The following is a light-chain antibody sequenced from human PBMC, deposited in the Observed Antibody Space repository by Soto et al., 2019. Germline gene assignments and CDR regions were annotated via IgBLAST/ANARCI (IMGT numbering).Light chain of an antibody. CDR2: EVT. CDR3: CSYAGSNTWV. CDR1: SSDIAIYNY. Sequence: QSVLTQPASVAGSLGQSITLSCTGTSSDIAIYNYVSWYQHHPGRVPKLLISEVTNRPSGASDRFSGSKSGNTASLTISGLQADDEADYYCCSYAGSNTWVFGGGTKLTVL. V-gene: IGLV2-14*01. J-gene: IGLJ3*02.